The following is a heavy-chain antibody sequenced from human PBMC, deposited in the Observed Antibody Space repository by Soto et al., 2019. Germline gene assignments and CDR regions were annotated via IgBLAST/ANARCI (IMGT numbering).Heavy chain of an antibody. Sequence: QLVQSGPEVKKPGASVKVSCKASGYTFDSYGMSWVRQAPGQGLEWMGWISGFSGNTMFAESVQGRLTMTTDKSTKTAYMELRSRKSDDTAMYYCARSARGTTSRVAPWGMDVWGQGTTVIV. CDR3: ARSARGTTSRVAPWGMDV. D-gene: IGHD1-1*01. CDR2: ISGFSGNT. CDR1: GYTFDSYG. V-gene: IGHV1-18*01. J-gene: IGHJ6*02.